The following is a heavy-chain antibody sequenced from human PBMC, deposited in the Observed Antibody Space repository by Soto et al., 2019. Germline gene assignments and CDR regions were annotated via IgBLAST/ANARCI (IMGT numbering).Heavy chain of an antibody. CDR3: ARDTPAAVAVTYYYYCGMDV. Sequence: QVQLVESGGGVVQPGRSLRLSCAASGFTFSSYGMHWVRQAPGKGLEWVAVIWYDGSNKYYADSVKGRFTISRDNSKNTLYLQMNSLRAEDTAVYYCARDTPAAVAVTYYYYCGMDVWGQGTTVTVSS. CDR2: IWYDGSNK. V-gene: IGHV3-33*01. J-gene: IGHJ6*02. CDR1: GFTFSSYG. D-gene: IGHD6-19*01.